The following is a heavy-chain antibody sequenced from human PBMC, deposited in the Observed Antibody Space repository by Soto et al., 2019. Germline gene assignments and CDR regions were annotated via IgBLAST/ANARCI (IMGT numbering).Heavy chain of an antibody. Sequence: EQLVESGGGAVQPGRSLRLSCTASGFSFSSYDMHWVRQAPGEGLEWVSAMSFDGSYKHYADSVKGRFTISRDNSENTLYLQMNGLRPEDTAVYFCARGMIRGVVYYGVEVWGQGTTVTVS. J-gene: IGHJ6*02. CDR2: MSFDGSYK. V-gene: IGHV3-30*03. CDR3: ARGMIRGVVYYGVEV. D-gene: IGHD3-10*01. CDR1: GFSFSSYD.